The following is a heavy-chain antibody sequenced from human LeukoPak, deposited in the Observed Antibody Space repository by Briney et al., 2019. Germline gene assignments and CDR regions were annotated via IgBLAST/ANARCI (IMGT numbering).Heavy chain of an antibody. J-gene: IGHJ5*02. D-gene: IGHD4-23*01. V-gene: IGHV1-8*01. Sequence: ASVTVSFTASGYTFTIYDINWVRQATGQGPEWMGWMNPNSGNTGYAQKFQGRVTMTRNTSISTAYMELSSLRSEDTAVYYCARRIGGGGTYNWFDPWGQGTLVTVSS. CDR2: MNPNSGNT. CDR3: ARRIGGGGTYNWFDP. CDR1: GYTFTIYD.